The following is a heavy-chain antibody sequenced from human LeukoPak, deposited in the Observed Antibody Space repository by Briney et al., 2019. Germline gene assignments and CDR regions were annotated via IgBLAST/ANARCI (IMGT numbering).Heavy chain of an antibody. V-gene: IGHV3-74*01. CDR2: IGSDGGGI. J-gene: IGHJ4*02. CDR3: VRGGGDS. Sequence: HPGGSLRLSSAASGFTLSSYWMHWVRQAPGKGLVWVSRIGSDGGGISHADPVKGRFTISRDNAKNTLYLQMNSLRAEDTAVYYCVRGGGDSWGQGTLVTVSS. CDR1: GFTLSSYW.